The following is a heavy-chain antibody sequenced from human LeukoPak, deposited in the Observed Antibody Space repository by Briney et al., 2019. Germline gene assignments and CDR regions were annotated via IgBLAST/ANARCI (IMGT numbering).Heavy chain of an antibody. D-gene: IGHD6-6*01. CDR2: IYYSGST. CDR1: GGSISSSSYY. Sequence: SETLSLTCTVSGGSISSSSYYWGWIRQPPGKGLEWIGSIYYSGSTYYNPSLKSRVTISVDTSKNQFSLKLSSVTAADTAVYYCARGTSIAALDYWGQGTLVTVSS. J-gene: IGHJ4*02. V-gene: IGHV4-39*07. CDR3: ARGTSIAALDY.